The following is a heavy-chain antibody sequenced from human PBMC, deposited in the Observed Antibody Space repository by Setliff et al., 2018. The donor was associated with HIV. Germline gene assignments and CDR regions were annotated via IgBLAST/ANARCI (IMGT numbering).Heavy chain of an antibody. J-gene: IGHJ4*02. CDR2: IYYSGST. CDR3: ARDPPGYGDSNDY. D-gene: IGHD4-17*01. Sequence: SETLSLTCSVSGGSVGSGSYYWSWIRQSPGKGLEWLGYIYYSGSTTYNPSLKSRVTMSIDTSKNEFSLKLRSVTAADTAVYYCARDPPGYGDSNDYWGQGTLVTVSS. V-gene: IGHV4-61*01. CDR1: GGSVGSGSYY.